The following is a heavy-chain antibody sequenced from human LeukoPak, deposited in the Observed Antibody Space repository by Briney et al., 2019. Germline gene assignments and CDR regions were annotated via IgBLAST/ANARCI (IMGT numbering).Heavy chain of an antibody. CDR1: GFPFNSYT. CDR3: AKESGHCGADCLALNDY. V-gene: IGHV3-21*01. D-gene: IGHD2-21*02. CDR2: INTLSSNI. J-gene: IGHJ4*02. Sequence: GGSLRLSCAASGFPFNSYTMSWVRQAPGKGLEWVSSINTLSSNIYYADSMKGRFTVSRDNTKNSLYLQMNSLRAEDTAVYFCAKESGHCGADCLALNDYWGQGTLVTVSS.